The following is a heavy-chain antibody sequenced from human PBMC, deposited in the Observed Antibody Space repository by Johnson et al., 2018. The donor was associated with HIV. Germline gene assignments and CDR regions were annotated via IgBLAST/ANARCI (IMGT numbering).Heavy chain of an antibody. CDR3: ARDRGTMIVVGSAFDI. D-gene: IGHD3-22*01. CDR1: GFTVSTNY. V-gene: IGHV3-66*03. Sequence: EVQLVESGGGLIQPGGSLRLSCAASGFTVSTNYMTWVRQAPGKGLEWVSLIYTGGSTYYADSVRGRFTISRDSSKSALYLQMNSLRAEDTAVYYCARDRGTMIVVGSAFDIWGQGTRVTVSS. CDR2: IYTGGST. J-gene: IGHJ3*02.